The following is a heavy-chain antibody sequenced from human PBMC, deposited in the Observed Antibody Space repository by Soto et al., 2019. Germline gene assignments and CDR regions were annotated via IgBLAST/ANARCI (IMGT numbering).Heavy chain of an antibody. D-gene: IGHD6-13*01. V-gene: IGHV1-69*13. CDR3: ARAVVGQQLVPYYYGMDV. J-gene: IGHJ6*02. CDR2: IIPIFGTA. Sequence: SVKVPCKASGGTFSSYAISWVRQAPGQGLEWMGGIIPIFGTANYAQKFQGRVTITADESTSTAYMELSSPRSEDTAVYYCARAVVGQQLVPYYYGMDVWGQGTTVTVSS. CDR1: GGTFSSYA.